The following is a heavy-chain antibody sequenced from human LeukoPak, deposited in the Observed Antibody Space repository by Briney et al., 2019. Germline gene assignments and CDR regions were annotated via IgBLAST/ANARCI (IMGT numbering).Heavy chain of an antibody. D-gene: IGHD2/OR15-2a*01. Sequence: PGGSLSFSCAASGFTVSSDYMSWRRQAPGKGLEWVSVIYTGGSTHSADSVKGRFTISRDNSRNTLYLQMNSLRVEDTAVYYCARHSSTTALFHAFDIWGRRTIVVISS. J-gene: IGHJ3*02. CDR2: IYTGGST. CDR3: ARHSSTTALFHAFDI. CDR1: GFTVSSDY. V-gene: IGHV3-53*01.